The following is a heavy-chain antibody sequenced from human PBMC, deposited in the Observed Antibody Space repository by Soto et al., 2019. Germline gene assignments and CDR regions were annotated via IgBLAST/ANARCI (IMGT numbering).Heavy chain of an antibody. V-gene: IGHV1-2*02. Sequence: QVQLVQSGAEVKKPGASMRVSCKTSGYRFNAYYIFWVRRAPGQGLEWMGWINPNSGGTHYAQKFQGRVTMTSDTSVTSAYMELTRLTSVDTALYYCARLDYGDYRVDYWGQGTLVNVSS. CDR2: INPNSGGT. J-gene: IGHJ4*02. D-gene: IGHD4-17*01. CDR3: ARLDYGDYRVDY. CDR1: GYRFNAYY.